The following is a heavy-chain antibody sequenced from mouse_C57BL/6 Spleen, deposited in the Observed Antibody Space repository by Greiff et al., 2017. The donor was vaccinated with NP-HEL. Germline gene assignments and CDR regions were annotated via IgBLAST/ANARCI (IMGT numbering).Heavy chain of an antibody. CDR2: IYPGSGST. Sequence: VQLQQPGAELVKPGASVKMSCKASGYTFTSYWITWVKQRPGQGLEWIGDIYPGSGSTNYNEKFKSKATLTVDTSSSTAYMQLSRLTSEDSAVCYCARKGYGSRGWFGYWGQGNLVTGAA. D-gene: IGHD1-1*01. CDR3: ARKGYGSRGWFGY. CDR1: GYTFTSYW. J-gene: IGHJ3*01. V-gene: IGHV1-55*01.